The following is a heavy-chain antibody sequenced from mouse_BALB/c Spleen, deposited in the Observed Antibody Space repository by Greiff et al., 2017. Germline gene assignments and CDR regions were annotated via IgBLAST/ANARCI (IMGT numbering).Heavy chain of an antibody. J-gene: IGHJ2*01. Sequence: VHVKQSGPELVKPGASVKISCKASGYTFTDYNMHWVKQSHGKSLEWIGYIYPYNGGTGYNQKFKSKATLTVDNSSSTAYMELRSLTSEDSAVYYCAREVIRGVDYWGQGTTLTVSS. CDR3: AREVIRGVDY. CDR2: IYPYNGGT. V-gene: IGHV1S29*02. CDR1: GYTFTDYN. D-gene: IGHD2-4*01.